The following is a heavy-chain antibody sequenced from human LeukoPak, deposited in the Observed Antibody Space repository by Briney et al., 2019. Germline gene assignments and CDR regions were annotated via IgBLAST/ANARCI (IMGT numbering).Heavy chain of an antibody. CDR3: ARAYYGSGSYVDY. CDR2: IYYSGST. Sequence: PSETLSLTCTVSGGSISSYYWSWIRQPPGKGLEWIGYIYYSGSTNYNPSLKSRVTISVDTSKNQFSLKLSSVTAADTAVYYCARAYYGSGSYVDYWGQGTLVTVSS. J-gene: IGHJ4*02. CDR1: GGSISSYY. D-gene: IGHD3-10*01. V-gene: IGHV4-59*01.